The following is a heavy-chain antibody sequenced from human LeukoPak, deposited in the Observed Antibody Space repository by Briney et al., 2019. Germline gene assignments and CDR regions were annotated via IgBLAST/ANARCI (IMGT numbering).Heavy chain of an antibody. D-gene: IGHD5-12*01. CDR2: IYHSGST. J-gene: IGHJ4*02. CDR3: APRGRGFFDY. CDR1: GYSISSGYY. V-gene: IGHV4-38-2*02. Sequence: SETLSLTCTVSGYSISSGYYWGWIRQPPGKGLEWIGSIYHSGSTYYNPSLKSRVTISVDTSKNQFSLKLSSVTAADTAVYYCAPRGRGFFDYWGQGTLVTVSS.